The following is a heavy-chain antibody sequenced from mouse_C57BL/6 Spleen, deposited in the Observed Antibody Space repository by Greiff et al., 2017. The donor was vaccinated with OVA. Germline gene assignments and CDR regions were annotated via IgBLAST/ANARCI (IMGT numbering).Heavy chain of an antibody. CDR3: ARGHYYGSSYVGYFDY. CDR2: ISYDGSN. J-gene: IGHJ2*01. D-gene: IGHD1-1*01. CDR1: GYSITSGYY. Sequence: EVQLKESGPGLVKPSQSLSLTCSVTGYSITSGYYWNWLRQLPGNKLEWMGYISYDGSNNYNPSLKNRISITRDTSKNQFFLKLNSVTTEDTATYYCARGHYYGSSYVGYFDYWGQGTTLTVSS. V-gene: IGHV3-6*01.